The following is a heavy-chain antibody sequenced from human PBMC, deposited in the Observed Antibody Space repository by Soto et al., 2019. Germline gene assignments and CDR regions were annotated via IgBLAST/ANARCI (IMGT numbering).Heavy chain of an antibody. J-gene: IGHJ4*02. Sequence: SVKVSCKASGGTFSSYAISWVRQAPGQGLEWMGRIIPILGIANYAQKFQGRVTITADKSTSTAYMELSSLRSEDTAVYYCARDPSAGDSAGYWGQGTLVTVSS. D-gene: IGHD2-21*01. V-gene: IGHV1-69*04. CDR3: ARDPSAGDSAGY. CDR1: GGTFSSYA. CDR2: IIPILGIA.